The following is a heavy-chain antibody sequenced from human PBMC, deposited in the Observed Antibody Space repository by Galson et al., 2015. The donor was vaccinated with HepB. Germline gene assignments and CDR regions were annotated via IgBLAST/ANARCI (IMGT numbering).Heavy chain of an antibody. D-gene: IGHD3-22*01. CDR1: GFSLNSFG. CDR3: VRDRPTEYYYDSYGYAYYFDY. V-gene: IGHV3-30*02. CDR2: IWYDGRNT. J-gene: IGHJ4*02. Sequence: SLRLSCAVSGFSLNSFGMHWVRQAPGKGLEWAAFIWYDGRNTYYADSVKGRFTVSRDNSKNTLYLQMNSLRVEDTAVYYCVRDRPTEYYYDSYGYAYYFDYWGQGTLVTVSS.